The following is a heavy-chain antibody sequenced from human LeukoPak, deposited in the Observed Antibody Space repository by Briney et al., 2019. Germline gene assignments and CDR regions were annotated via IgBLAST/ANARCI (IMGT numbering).Heavy chain of an antibody. CDR1: GGTISSYA. V-gene: IGHV1-69*05. CDR2: IIPIFGTA. J-gene: IGHJ4*02. CDR3: ARAGGSYRYYFDY. Sequence: GASVKVSCKASGGTISSYAISWVRQAPGQGLEWMGGIIPIFGTANYAQKFQGRVTITTDESTSTAYMELSSLRSEDTAVYYCARAGGSYRYYFDYWGQGTLVTVSS. D-gene: IGHD1-26*01.